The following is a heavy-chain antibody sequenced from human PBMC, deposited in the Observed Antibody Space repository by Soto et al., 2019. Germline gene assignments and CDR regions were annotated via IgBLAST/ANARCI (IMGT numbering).Heavy chain of an antibody. CDR2: VGRSST. CDR3: AKGILVEPSGTRAFDI. V-gene: IGHV3-23*01. CDR1: GFSFSTYA. Sequence: EVQLLESGGGLVQPGGSLRLSCAASGFSFSTYAMSWVRQAPGKGLEWVSTVGRSSTFYADSVRGRFTISRDNSNHALFLQMNSLRADDTALYYCAKGILVEPSGTRAFDIWGQGTMVIVSS. J-gene: IGHJ3*02. D-gene: IGHD6-13*01.